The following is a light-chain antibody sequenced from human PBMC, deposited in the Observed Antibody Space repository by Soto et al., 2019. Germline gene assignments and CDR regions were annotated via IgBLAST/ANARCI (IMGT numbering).Light chain of an antibody. CDR3: QSYDRSLSYV. J-gene: IGLJ1*01. CDR1: RYNIGAGYD. Sequence: QSVLTQPPSVSGAPGQRVTISCTGSRYNIGAGYDVHWYQQLPGTVPKLLIYGNSNRPSGVPDRFSGSKSGTSASLAITGLQAEDEADYYCQSYDRSLSYVFGTGTKVTVL. V-gene: IGLV1-40*01. CDR2: GNS.